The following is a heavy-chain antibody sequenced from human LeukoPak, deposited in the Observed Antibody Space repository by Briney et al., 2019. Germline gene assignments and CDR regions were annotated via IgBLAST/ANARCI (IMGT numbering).Heavy chain of an antibody. CDR2: IYYSGST. J-gene: IGHJ4*02. CDR1: GGSISSYY. V-gene: IGHV4-59*01. Sequence: PSQTLSLTCTVSGGSISSYYWSWIRQPPGKGPEWIGYIYYSGSTNYNPSLKSRVTISVDTSKNQFSLKLSSVTAADTAVYYCARVYFWSGYYLDNWGQGTLVTVSS. CDR3: ARVYFWSGYYLDN. D-gene: IGHD3-3*01.